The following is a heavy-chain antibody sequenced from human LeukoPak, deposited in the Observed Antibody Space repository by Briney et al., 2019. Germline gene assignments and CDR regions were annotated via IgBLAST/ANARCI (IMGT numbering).Heavy chain of an antibody. J-gene: IGHJ4*02. Sequence: GESLKISCKGSGYSFTSYWINWVRQMPGKGLEWMGRIDPSDSYTTYGPSFQGHVTISADKSIGTAYLQWSSLQASDTAMYYCAKDGGNLPVDYWGQGTLVTVSS. V-gene: IGHV5-10-1*01. CDR3: AKDGGNLPVDY. CDR1: GYSFTSYW. D-gene: IGHD4-23*01. CDR2: IDPSDSYT.